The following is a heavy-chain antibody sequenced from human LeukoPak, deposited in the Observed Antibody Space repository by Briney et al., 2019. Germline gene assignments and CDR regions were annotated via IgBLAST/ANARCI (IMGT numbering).Heavy chain of an antibody. Sequence: QTPSHTCAISGDRVSSNSDPWSSTRQSPSRGLEWLERTYYRSKWYNAYAVSVKSRITINPDTSKNQFSLQPNSVTPEDTAVYYCARVSGSYPGGGNWFDPWGQGTLVTVSS. CDR1: GDRVSSNSDP. CDR2: TYYRSKWYN. J-gene: IGHJ5*02. D-gene: IGHD1-26*01. CDR3: ARVSGSYPGGGNWFDP. V-gene: IGHV6-1*01.